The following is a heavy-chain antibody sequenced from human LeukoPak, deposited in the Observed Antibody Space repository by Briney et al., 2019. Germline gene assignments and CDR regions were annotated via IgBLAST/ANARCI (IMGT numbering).Heavy chain of an antibody. CDR1: GFTFDDYA. V-gene: IGHV3-9*01. Sequence: PGRSLRLSCAASGFTFDDYAMHWVRQAPGKGLEWVSGISWNSGSIGYADSVKGRFTISRDNAKNSLYLQMNSLRAEDTAVYYCARVGGLLWFGELFLDYYYYGMDVWGQGTTVTVSS. CDR3: ARVGGLLWFGELFLDYYYYGMDV. CDR2: ISWNSGSI. D-gene: IGHD3-10*01. J-gene: IGHJ6*02.